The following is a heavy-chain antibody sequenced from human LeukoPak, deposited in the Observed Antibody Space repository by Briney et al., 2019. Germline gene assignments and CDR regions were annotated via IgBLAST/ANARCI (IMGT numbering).Heavy chain of an antibody. J-gene: IGHJ4*02. V-gene: IGHV4-59*08. D-gene: IGHD6-19*01. CDR3: ARARPNPGQLGW. CDR1: GGSISSYY. Sequence: SETLSLTCTVSGGSISSYYWSWIRQPPGKGLEWIGYIYYSGSTNYNPSLKSRVTISVDTSKNQFSLNLSSVTAADAAVYYCARARPNPGQLGWGGQGNPVTVSS. CDR2: IYYSGST.